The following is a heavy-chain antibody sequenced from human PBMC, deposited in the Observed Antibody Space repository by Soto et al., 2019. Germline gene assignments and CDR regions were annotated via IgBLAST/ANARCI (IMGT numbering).Heavy chain of an antibody. J-gene: IGHJ4*02. CDR1: GYSFTSYW. V-gene: IGHV5-10-1*01. CDR2: IDPSDSYT. Sequence: PGESLKISRKGSGYSFTSYWISWVRQMPGKGLEWMGRIDPSDSYTNYSPSFQGHVTISADKSISTAYLQWSSLKASDTAMYYCARQGYSSSSYYFDYWGQGTLVTVSS. D-gene: IGHD6-6*01. CDR3: ARQGYSSSSYYFDY.